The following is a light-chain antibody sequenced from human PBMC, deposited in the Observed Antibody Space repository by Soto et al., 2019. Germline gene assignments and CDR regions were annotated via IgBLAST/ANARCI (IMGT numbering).Light chain of an antibody. CDR2: GGS. Sequence: EIVLTQSPGTLSLSPGERATLSCRARQSVSSSYLAWYQQKPGQAPRLLIYGGSSRATGIPDRFSGSGSGTDFTLTISRLEPEDFAVYYCQQYGSSHGYTFGQGTKLEIK. CDR3: QQYGSSHGYT. V-gene: IGKV3-20*01. CDR1: QSVSSSY. J-gene: IGKJ2*01.